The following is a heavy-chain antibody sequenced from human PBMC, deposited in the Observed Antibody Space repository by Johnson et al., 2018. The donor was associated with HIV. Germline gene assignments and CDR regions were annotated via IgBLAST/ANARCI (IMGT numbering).Heavy chain of an antibody. CDR2: ISWNSENI. D-gene: IGHD1-1*01. Sequence: QLVESEGGLVQPGRSLRLSCTVSGFTFDDYAMHWVRQAPGKGLEWVSGISWNSENIAYADSVRGRFTISRDNAENSLYLQMNSLRAEDTALYSCAKDRVRYTSDVDAFDLWGQGTMVTVSS. J-gene: IGHJ3*01. CDR3: AKDRVRYTSDVDAFDL. V-gene: IGHV3-9*01. CDR1: GFTFDDYA.